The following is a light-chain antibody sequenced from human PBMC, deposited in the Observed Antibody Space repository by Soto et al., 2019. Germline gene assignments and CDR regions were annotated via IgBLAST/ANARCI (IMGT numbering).Light chain of an antibody. CDR1: QSVSSY. J-gene: IGKJ5*01. CDR3: QQRSNWPST. CDR2: DAS. V-gene: IGKV3-11*01. Sequence: EIVLTQSPATLSLSPGERATLSCRASQSVSSYLAWYQQKPGQAPRLLIYDASNRATGIPARFSGSGSGTDFTLTYSSLEPESFAVYYCQQRSNWPSTFGQGTRLEIK.